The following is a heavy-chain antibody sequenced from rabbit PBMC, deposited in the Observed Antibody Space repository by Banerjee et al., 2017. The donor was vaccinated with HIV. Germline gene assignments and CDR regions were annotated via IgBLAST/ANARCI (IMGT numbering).Heavy chain of an antibody. CDR2: TYIDSGGST. Sequence: QSLEESGGDLVKPGGSLTLTCTASGFDFSSNAMCWVRQAPGKGLEWIGCTYIDSGGSTYYATWAKGRFTISKTSSTTVTLQMTSLTAADTATYFCARDYVYGDDYGDLELWGPGTLVTVS. D-gene: IGHD2-1*01. J-gene: IGHJ4*01. CDR3: ARDYVYGDDYGDLEL. CDR1: GFDFSSNA. V-gene: IGHV1S40*01.